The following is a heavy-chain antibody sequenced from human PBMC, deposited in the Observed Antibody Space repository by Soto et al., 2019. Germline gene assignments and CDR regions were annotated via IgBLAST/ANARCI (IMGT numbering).Heavy chain of an antibody. CDR2: TYFRSKWYN. CDR3: AKGDNLGPKTGYAFDP. V-gene: IGHV6-1*01. J-gene: IGHJ5*02. CDR1: GDSVSSNSAA. D-gene: IGHD5-12*01. Sequence: SQTLSLTCAISGDSVSSNSAAWNWIRQSPSRGLEWLGRTYFRSKWYNDYAVTVKSRIIINPDTSNNQFSLQLNSVTPEDTAVYFCAKGDNLGPKTGYAFDPWGQGIMVTVSS.